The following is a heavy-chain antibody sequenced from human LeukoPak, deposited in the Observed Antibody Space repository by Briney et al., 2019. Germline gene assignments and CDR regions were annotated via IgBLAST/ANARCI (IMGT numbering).Heavy chain of an antibody. CDR2: IRYDGSNK. CDR3: AKDLTAWLLIEPCDY. Sequence: GGSLRLSCAASGFTFSSYGMHWVRQAPGKGLEWVAFIRYDGSNKYYADSVKGRFTISRDNSKNTLYLQMNSLRAEDTAVYYCAKDLTAWLLIEPCDYWGQGTLVTVSS. J-gene: IGHJ4*02. V-gene: IGHV3-30*02. D-gene: IGHD3-22*01. CDR1: GFTFSSYG.